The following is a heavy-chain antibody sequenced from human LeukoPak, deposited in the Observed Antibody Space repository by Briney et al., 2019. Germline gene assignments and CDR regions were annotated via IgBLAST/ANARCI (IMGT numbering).Heavy chain of an antibody. Sequence: GGTLRLSCAASGFTFSSYGMSWVRQAPGKGLEWVSAISGSGGSTYYADSVKGRFTISRDNSKNTLYLQMNSLRAEDTAVYYCAVAPLDSSGYYGAPAFDIWGQGTMVTVSS. V-gene: IGHV3-23*01. J-gene: IGHJ3*02. CDR2: ISGSGGST. D-gene: IGHD3-22*01. CDR3: AVAPLDSSGYYGAPAFDI. CDR1: GFTFSSYG.